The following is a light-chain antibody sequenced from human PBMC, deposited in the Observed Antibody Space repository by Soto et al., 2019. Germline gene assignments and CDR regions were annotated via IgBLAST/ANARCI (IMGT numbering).Light chain of an antibody. CDR1: QYIGTF. J-gene: IGKJ4*01. CDR3: QQYDNIILS. CDR2: GAS. Sequence: TQSPTSLIAPVGDRVTITCQASQYIGTFVNWYQQKGGEAPRLLISGASNLEAGVPSRFRGSGSGADFIFTITNLQPEDVGTYSCQQYDNIILSFGGGTKVEI. V-gene: IGKV1-33*01.